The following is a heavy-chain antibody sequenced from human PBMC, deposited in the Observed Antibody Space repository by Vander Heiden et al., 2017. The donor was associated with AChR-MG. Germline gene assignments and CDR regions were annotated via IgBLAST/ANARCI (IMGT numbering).Heavy chain of an antibody. CDR2: MNPNSGNT. V-gene: IGHV1-8*01. D-gene: IGHD3-9*01. Sequence: QVQLVQSGAEVKKPGASVKVSCKASGYTFTSYDINWVRQATGQGLEWMGWMNPNSGNTGYAQKFQGRVTMTRNTSISTAYMELSSLRSEDTAVYYCVRSYYDILTGYYYFDYWGQGTLVTVSS. J-gene: IGHJ4*02. CDR3: VRSYYDILTGYYYFDY. CDR1: GYTFTSYD.